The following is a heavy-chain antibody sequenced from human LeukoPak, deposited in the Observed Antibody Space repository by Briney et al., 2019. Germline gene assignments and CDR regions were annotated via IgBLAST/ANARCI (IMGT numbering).Heavy chain of an antibody. CDR2: INPDSGGT. V-gene: IGHV1-2*06. D-gene: IGHD3-22*01. J-gene: IGHJ3*02. CDR1: GYTFTDYY. Sequence: ASVKVSCKASGYTFTDYYIHWVRQAPGQGLEWMGRINPDSGGTNHAQKFQGRVTMTRDTYINTAYMELSRLRSDDTAVYYCARAGVWDYSDTSGYHNGAFDIWGQGTMVTVSS. CDR3: ARAGVWDYSDTSGYHNGAFDI.